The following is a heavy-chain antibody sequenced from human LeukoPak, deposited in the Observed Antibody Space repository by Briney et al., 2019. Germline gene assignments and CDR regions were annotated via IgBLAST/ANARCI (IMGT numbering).Heavy chain of an antibody. CDR1: GGSISSYY. CDR2: IFHSGST. CDR3: ARVISDFDY. V-gene: IGHV4-59*08. J-gene: IGHJ4*02. D-gene: IGHD2/OR15-2a*01. Sequence: SETLSLTCTVSGGSISSYYWSWIRQPPGKGLEWIGCIFHSGSTNYNPSLKSRVTISVDTSKNQFSLRLNSVTAADTAVYYCARVISDFDYWGQGTLVTVSS.